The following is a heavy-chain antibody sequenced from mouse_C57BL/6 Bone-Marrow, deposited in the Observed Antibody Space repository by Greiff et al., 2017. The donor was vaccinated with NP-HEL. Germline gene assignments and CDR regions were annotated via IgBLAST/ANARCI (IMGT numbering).Heavy chain of an antibody. D-gene: IGHD1-1*01. CDR1: GYTFPSSW. CDR3: ARGLLLPPY. CDR2: IDPSDSYT. V-gene: IGHV1-59*01. J-gene: IGHJ3*01. Sequence: QVQLQQPGAELVRPGTSVKLSCKASGYTFPSSWMHWVKQRPGQGLEWIGVIDPSDSYTNYNQKFKGKATLTVDTSSSTAYMQLSSLTSEDSAVYYCARGLLLPPYWGQGTLVTVSA.